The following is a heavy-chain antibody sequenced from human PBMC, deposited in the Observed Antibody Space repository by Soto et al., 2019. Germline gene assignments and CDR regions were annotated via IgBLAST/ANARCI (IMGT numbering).Heavy chain of an antibody. J-gene: IGHJ4*02. CDR3: ARKNGELDY. V-gene: IGHV4-59*08. CDR1: GGSISSYY. CDR2: IYYSGST. D-gene: IGHD4-17*01. Sequence: SETLSLTCTVSGGSISSYYWSWIRQPPGKGLEWIGYIYYSGSTNYNPSLKSRVTISVDTSKNQFSLKLSSVTAADTAVYYCARKNGELDYWGQGTLVTVSS.